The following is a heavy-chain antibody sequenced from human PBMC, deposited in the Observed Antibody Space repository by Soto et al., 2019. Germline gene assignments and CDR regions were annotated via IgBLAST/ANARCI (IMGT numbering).Heavy chain of an antibody. Sequence: XSVKVSCKASGYTFTGYYMHWVRQAPGQGLEWMGWINPNSGGTNYAQKFQGRVTMTRDTSISTAYMELSRLRSDDTAVYYCAREGQMEDYAHWFDHWGQGTLVTAPQ. CDR1: GYTFTGYY. J-gene: IGHJ5*02. D-gene: IGHD3-16*01. CDR3: AREGQMEDYAHWFDH. V-gene: IGHV1-2*02. CDR2: INPNSGGT.